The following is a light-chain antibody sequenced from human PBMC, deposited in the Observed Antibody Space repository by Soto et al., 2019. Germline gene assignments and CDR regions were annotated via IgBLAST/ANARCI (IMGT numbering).Light chain of an antibody. CDR1: QSVSSY. V-gene: IGKV3-11*01. J-gene: IGKJ5*01. CDR2: DAS. Sequence: EIVLPQYPAPLSLSPGERSTLSCRASQSVSSYLAWYQQKPGQAPRLLIYDASNRATGIPARFSGSGSGTDFTLTISSLEPEDFAVYYCQQRKNWQVTFGQGALLEI. CDR3: QQRKNWQVT.